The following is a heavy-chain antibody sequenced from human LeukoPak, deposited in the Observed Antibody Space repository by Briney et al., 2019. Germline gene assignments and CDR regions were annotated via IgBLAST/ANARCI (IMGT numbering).Heavy chain of an antibody. Sequence: ASMKVSCKASGYTFTGYYMHWVRQAPGQGLEWMGWINPNSGGTNYAQKFQGRVTMTRDTSISTAYMELSRLRSDDTAVYYCARAGLAARRWFDPWGQGTLVTVSS. D-gene: IGHD6-6*01. CDR2: INPNSGGT. V-gene: IGHV1-2*02. CDR3: ARAGLAARRWFDP. J-gene: IGHJ5*02. CDR1: GYTFTGYY.